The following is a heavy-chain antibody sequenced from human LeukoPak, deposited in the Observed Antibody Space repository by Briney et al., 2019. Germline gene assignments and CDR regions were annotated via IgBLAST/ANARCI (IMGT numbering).Heavy chain of an antibody. CDR1: GSTFSSYW. CDR2: INHNGNVN. Sequence: GGSLRLSCAASGSTFSSYWMNWARQAPGKGLEWVASINHNGNVNYYVDSVKGRFTISRDNAKNSLYLQMSNLRAEDTAVYFCARGGGLDVWGQGATVIVSS. D-gene: IGHD3-16*01. CDR3: ARGGGLDV. V-gene: IGHV3-7*03. J-gene: IGHJ6*02.